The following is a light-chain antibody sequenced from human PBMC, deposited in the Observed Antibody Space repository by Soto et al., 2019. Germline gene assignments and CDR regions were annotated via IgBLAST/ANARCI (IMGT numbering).Light chain of an antibody. CDR1: QSVSSY. J-gene: IGKJ4*01. CDR3: QQRSNWPST. Sequence: EIVLTQSPATLSLSPGDRATLSCRASQSVSSYLAWYQQKPGQAPRLLIYDASNRATGIPARFSRSGSGTDFTLTITTLEPEDFAVYYCQQRSNWPSTFGGGTKVEIK. CDR2: DAS. V-gene: IGKV3-11*01.